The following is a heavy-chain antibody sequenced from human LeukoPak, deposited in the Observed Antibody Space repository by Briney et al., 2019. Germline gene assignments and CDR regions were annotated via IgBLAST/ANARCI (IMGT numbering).Heavy chain of an antibody. CDR2: INPNSGGT. V-gene: IGHV1-2*02. J-gene: IGHJ5*02. D-gene: IGHD3-10*01. CDR3: ARDDSYYYGSGSHWFDP. CDR1: GYTFTGYY. Sequence: ASVKVSCKASGYTFTGYYMHWVRPAPGQGLEWMGWINPNSGGTNYAQKFQGRVTMTRDTSISTAYMELSRLRSDDTAVYYCARDDSYYYGSGSHWFDPWGQGTLVTVSS.